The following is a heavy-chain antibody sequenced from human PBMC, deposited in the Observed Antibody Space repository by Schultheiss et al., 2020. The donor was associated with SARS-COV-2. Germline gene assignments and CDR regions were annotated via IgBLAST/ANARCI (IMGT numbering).Heavy chain of an antibody. Sequence: ASVKVSCKASRYTFTSYGISWVRQAPGQGLEWMGWISAYNGNTNYAQKLQGRVTMTTDTSTSTADMELRSLRSDDTAVYYCARDLGCSGGSCYSLPESFDYWGQGSLVTV. J-gene: IGHJ4*02. V-gene: IGHV1-18*01. CDR3: ARDLGCSGGSCYSLPESFDY. D-gene: IGHD2-15*01. CDR1: RYTFTSYG. CDR2: ISAYNGNT.